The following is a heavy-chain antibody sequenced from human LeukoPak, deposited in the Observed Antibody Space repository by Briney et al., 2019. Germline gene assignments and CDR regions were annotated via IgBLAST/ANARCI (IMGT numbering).Heavy chain of an antibody. CDR2: IKQDGSEQ. D-gene: IGHD3-22*01. Sequence: PGGSLRLSCAASGFTFSSYAMSWVRQAPGKGLEWVANIKQDGSEQYYVDSVKGRFTISRDNAKNSLYLQVNSLRAEDTAVYYCARDTEMLYYDANGYHAWGQGTMVTVSS. CDR1: GFTFSSYA. V-gene: IGHV3-7*01. J-gene: IGHJ3*01. CDR3: ARDTEMLYYDANGYHA.